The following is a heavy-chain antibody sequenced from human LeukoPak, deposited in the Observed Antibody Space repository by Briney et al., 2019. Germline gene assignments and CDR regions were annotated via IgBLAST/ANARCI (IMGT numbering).Heavy chain of an antibody. V-gene: IGHV3-53*05. CDR1: GFTVSSNY. CDR3: AKVVTWFGEPFDY. J-gene: IGHJ4*02. D-gene: IGHD3-10*01. Sequence: GGSLRLSCAASGFTVSSNYMSWVRQAPGKGLEWVSIIYSGGSTFYADSVKGRFIISRDNSKNTLYLQMNSLRAEDTAVYFCAKVVTWFGEPFDYWGQGTLVTVSS. CDR2: IYSGGST.